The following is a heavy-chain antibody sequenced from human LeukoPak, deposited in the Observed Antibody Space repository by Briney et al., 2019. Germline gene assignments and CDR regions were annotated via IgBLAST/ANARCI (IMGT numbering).Heavy chain of an antibody. CDR1: GYSFTSYG. CDR3: ARESAAGFPTR. Sequence: GESLKISCKGSGYSFTSYGISWVRQAPGQGLEWMGWISAYNGNTNYAQKLQGRVTMTTDTSTSTAYMELRSLRSDDTAVYYCARESAAGFPTRWGQGTMVTVSS. D-gene: IGHD6-13*01. V-gene: IGHV1-18*01. J-gene: IGHJ3*01. CDR2: ISAYNGNT.